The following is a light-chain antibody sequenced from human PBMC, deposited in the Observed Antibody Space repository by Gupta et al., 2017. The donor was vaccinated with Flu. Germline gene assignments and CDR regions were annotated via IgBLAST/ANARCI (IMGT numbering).Light chain of an antibody. V-gene: IGLV2-14*01. J-gene: IGLJ3*02. Sequence: QSALTQPASVSGSPGQSITISCTGTNNDIGGYDFVSWYRHHPGKAPKLIIYDVSSRPSDVSDRFSGSKSGDAAYLTISVLQTEDEGVYYCRSYTSTSSLVFGGGTKVTVL. CDR3: RSYTSTSSLV. CDR1: NNDIGGYDF. CDR2: DVS.